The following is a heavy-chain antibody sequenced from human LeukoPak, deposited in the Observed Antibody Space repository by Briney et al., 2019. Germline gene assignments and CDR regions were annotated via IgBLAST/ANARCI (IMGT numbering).Heavy chain of an antibody. V-gene: IGHV3-9*01. CDR1: GFTFDDYA. CDR2: ISWNSGSI. J-gene: IGHJ4*02. CDR3: AKELYYDSSGYSWYYFDY. Sequence: GGSLRLSCAASGFTFDDYAMHWVRHAPGKGLEWVSGISWNSGSIVYADSVKGRFTISRDNAKNSLYLQMNSLRAEDTALYYCAKELYYDSSGYSWYYFDYWGQGTLVTVSS. D-gene: IGHD3-22*01.